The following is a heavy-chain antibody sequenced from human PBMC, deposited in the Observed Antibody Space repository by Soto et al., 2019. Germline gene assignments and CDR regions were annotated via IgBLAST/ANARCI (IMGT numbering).Heavy chain of an antibody. CDR2: ISKGGDNT. CDR1: GFSFSTYG. J-gene: IGHJ4*02. D-gene: IGHD4-4*01. CDR3: AKEMGHSKPFDY. V-gene: IGHV3-23*01. Sequence: EVQLLESGGGLVQPGGSLRLSCAASGFSFSTYGMNWVRQAPGKGLEWVAAISKGGDNTYYEDSAKGGFTISRDNTKNKLYVQMTSRTADDTAVYYCAKEMGHSKPFDYWGQGSLVTVSS.